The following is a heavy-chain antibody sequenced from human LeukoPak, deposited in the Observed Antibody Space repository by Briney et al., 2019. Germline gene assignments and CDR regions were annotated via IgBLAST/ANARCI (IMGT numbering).Heavy chain of an antibody. J-gene: IGHJ5*02. CDR2: INPNSGDT. CDR3: AREITIFGGAAPWFDP. Sequence: GASVKVSCKASGYTFTGYYMHWVRHAPGQGLEWMGWINPNSGDTNYAQKFQGRVTMTRDTSISTAYMELSRLRSDDTAVYYCAREITIFGGAAPWFDPWGQGTLVTVSS. CDR1: GYTFTGYY. D-gene: IGHD3-3*01. V-gene: IGHV1-2*02.